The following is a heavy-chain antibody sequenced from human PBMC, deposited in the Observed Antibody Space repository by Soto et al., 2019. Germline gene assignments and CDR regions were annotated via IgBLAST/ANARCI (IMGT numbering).Heavy chain of an antibody. V-gene: IGHV1-69*08. D-gene: IGHD5-12*01. Sequence: QVQVVQSGAEVKKPGSSVKVSCKASGGTFSNDIITWVRQAPGQGLEWMGRIIPLLDIANYAQKFQGRVTSTAXKXTXTXXMELNSLRSEDTAVYYCVRDSPIGSTYSGYDGIDYWGQGTLVTVSS. CDR1: GGTFSNDI. J-gene: IGHJ4*02. CDR3: VRDSPIGSTYSGYDGIDY. CDR2: IIPLLDIA.